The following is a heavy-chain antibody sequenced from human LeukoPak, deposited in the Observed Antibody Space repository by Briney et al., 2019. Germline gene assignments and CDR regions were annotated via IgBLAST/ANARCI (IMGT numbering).Heavy chain of an antibody. J-gene: IGHJ4*02. Sequence: ETLSLTCAVYGGSFNAYYWNWIRQPPGKGLEWVANIKQDGSEKYYVDSVKGRFTISRDDAKNSLYLQMNSLRAEDTAVYYCARADGYNYVVGYFDYWGQGTLVTVSS. D-gene: IGHD5-24*01. CDR1: GGSFNAYY. V-gene: IGHV3-7*01. CDR2: IKQDGSEK. CDR3: ARADGYNYVVGYFDY.